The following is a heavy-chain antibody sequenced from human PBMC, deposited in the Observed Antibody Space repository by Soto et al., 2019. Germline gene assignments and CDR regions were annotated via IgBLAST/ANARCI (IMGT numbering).Heavy chain of an antibody. CDR3: AREAYDRADY. V-gene: IGHV4-38-2*02. Sequence: PSETLSLTXDVSGYSISSGYHWGWNRQPPGKGLEWIGSIYHSGTSYYNPSLMSRVSISVDTSKNQFSLKVTSVTAADTAVYYCAREAYDRADYWGQGTQVTVSS. CDR2: IYHSGTS. J-gene: IGHJ4*02. D-gene: IGHD3-10*02. CDR1: GYSISSGYH.